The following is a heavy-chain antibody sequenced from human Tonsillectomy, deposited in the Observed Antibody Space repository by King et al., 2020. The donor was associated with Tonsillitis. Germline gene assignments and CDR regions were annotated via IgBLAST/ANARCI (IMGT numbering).Heavy chain of an antibody. V-gene: IGHV3-30*18. CDR2: ISYDGSNK. Sequence: VQLVESGGGVVQPGRSLRLSCAASGFTFSSFGMHWVRQAPGKGLEWVAVISYDGSNKYYADSVKGRFTISRDNSKNTLYLQMNSLGAEDTAVYYCAKDYYGSGSYYPIEYWGQGTLVTVSS. J-gene: IGHJ4*02. D-gene: IGHD3-10*01. CDR3: AKDYYGSGSYYPIEY. CDR1: GFTFSSFG.